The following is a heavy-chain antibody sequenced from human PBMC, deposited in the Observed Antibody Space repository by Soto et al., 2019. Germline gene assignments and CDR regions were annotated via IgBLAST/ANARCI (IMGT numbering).Heavy chain of an antibody. J-gene: IGHJ4*02. CDR1: GYSFTSYW. D-gene: IGHD3-10*01. Sequence: PGESLKISCKGSGYSFTSYWIGWVRQMPGKGLEWMGIIYPGDSDTRYSPSFQGHVTISADKSINTAYLQWSSLKASDTAMYYCTRPDFYYGSGDWAFWGQGTRVTVSS. CDR2: IYPGDSDT. CDR3: TRPDFYYGSGDWAF. V-gene: IGHV5-51*01.